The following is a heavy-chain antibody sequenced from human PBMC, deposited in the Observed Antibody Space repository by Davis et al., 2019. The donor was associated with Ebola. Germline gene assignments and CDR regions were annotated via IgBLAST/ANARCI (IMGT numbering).Heavy chain of an antibody. J-gene: IGHJ3*01. D-gene: IGHD4-17*01. CDR1: GFPFSGYY. Sequence: PGGSLRLSCVASGFPFSGYYMDWVRQAPGKGLEWVGRIRDKSKSYTTEYAASAEDRFTVSRDDSQNSLYLQMGSLRSEDTAVYYCARGPLRGDAYDLWGQGTMVTVSS. V-gene: IGHV3-72*01. CDR2: IRDKSKSYTT. CDR3: ARGPLRGDAYDL.